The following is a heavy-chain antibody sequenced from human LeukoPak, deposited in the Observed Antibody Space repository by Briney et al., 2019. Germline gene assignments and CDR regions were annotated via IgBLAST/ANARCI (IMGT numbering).Heavy chain of an antibody. J-gene: IGHJ4*02. Sequence: PGGSLRLSCAASGFTFSSYGMHWVRQAPGKGLEWVAVISYDGSNKYYGDSVKGRFTTSRDNSKNTLYLQMNSLRAEDTAVYYCAKDNAGNDYWGQGTLVTVSS. CDR1: GFTFSSYG. CDR2: ISYDGSNK. D-gene: IGHD1-1*01. CDR3: AKDNAGNDY. V-gene: IGHV3-30*18.